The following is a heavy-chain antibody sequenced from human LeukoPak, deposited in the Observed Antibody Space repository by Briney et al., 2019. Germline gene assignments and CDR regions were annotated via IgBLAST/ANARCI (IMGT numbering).Heavy chain of an antibody. CDR3: ARDDDSSGHAFDI. Sequence: ASVKVSCKASGYTFTSYDINWVRQATGQGLEWMGWMNPNSGNTGYAQKFQGRVTMTRDTSTSTVYMELSSLRSEDTAVYYCARDDDSSGHAFDIWGQGTMVTVSS. CDR2: MNPNSGNT. D-gene: IGHD6-25*01. CDR1: GYTFTSYD. V-gene: IGHV1-8*01. J-gene: IGHJ3*02.